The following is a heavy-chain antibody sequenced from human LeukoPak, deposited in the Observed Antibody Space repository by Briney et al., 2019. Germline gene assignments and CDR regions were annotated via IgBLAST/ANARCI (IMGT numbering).Heavy chain of an antibody. J-gene: IGHJ3*02. CDR2: IYHSGST. CDR1: GGSISSGDYY. D-gene: IGHD3-22*01. CDR3: ASPPGGYYYDSSGTLGAFDI. Sequence: SETLSLTCTVSGGSISSGDYYWSWIRQPPGKGLEWIGSIYHSGSTYYNPSLKSRVTISVDTSKNQFSLKLSSVTAADTAVYYCASPPGGYYYDSSGTLGAFDIWGQGTMVTVSS. V-gene: IGHV4-39*07.